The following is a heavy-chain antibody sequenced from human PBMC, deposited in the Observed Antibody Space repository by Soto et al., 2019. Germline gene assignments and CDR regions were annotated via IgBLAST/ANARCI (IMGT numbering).Heavy chain of an antibody. CDR3: ARDAPRYYDSSGYYTFDY. J-gene: IGHJ4*02. V-gene: IGHV1-69*12. D-gene: IGHD3-22*01. CDR1: GGTFSSYA. CDR2: IIPILGTA. Sequence: QVQLVQSGAEVKKPGSSVKVSCKASGGTFSSYAISWVRQAPGQGLEWMGGIIPILGTANYAQKFQGRVTITADESTSTAYVELSSLRSEDTAVYYCARDAPRYYDSSGYYTFDYWGQGPLVTVSS.